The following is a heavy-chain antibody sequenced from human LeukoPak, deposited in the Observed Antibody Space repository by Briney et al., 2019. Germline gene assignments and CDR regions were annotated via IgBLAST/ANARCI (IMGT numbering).Heavy chain of an antibody. V-gene: IGHV2-5*02. J-gene: IGHJ5*02. CDR1: GFSLSTSGVG. CDR2: IYWDDDK. D-gene: IGHD4-17*01. CDR3: AHYGVDEGEDNWFDP. Sequence: SGPTLVKPTQTLTLTCTFSGFSLSTSGVGVGWIRQPPGKALEWLALIYWDDDKRYSPSLKSRLTITKDPSKNQVVLTMTNMDPVDTATYYCAHYGVDEGEDNWFDPWGQGTLVTVSS.